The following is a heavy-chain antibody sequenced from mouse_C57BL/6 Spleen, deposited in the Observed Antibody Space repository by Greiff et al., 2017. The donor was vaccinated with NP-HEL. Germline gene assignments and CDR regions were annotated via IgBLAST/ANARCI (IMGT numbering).Heavy chain of an antibody. CDR1: GYAFSSYW. V-gene: IGHV1-80*01. CDR3: ARRTVVGRGYFDV. J-gene: IGHJ1*03. CDR2: IYPGDGDT. D-gene: IGHD1-1*01. Sequence: VMLVESGAELVKPGASVKISCKASGYAFSSYWMNWVKQRPGKGLEWIGQIYPGDGDTNYNGKFKGKATLTADKSSSTAYMQLSSLTSEDSAVYFCARRTVVGRGYFDVWGTGTTVTVSS.